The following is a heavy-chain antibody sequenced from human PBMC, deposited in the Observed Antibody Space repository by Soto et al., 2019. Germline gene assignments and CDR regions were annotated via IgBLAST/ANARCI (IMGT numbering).Heavy chain of an antibody. CDR2: ISYDGSNK. Sequence: GGSLRLSCAASGFTFSSYAMHWVRQAPGKGLEWVAVISYDGSNKYYADSVKGRFTISRDNSKNTLYLQMNSLRAEDTAVYYCARAGAFSGEVRGVKAYPGSFDYWGQGTLVTVSS. V-gene: IGHV3-30-3*01. J-gene: IGHJ4*02. CDR3: ARAGAFSGEVRGVKAYPGSFDY. CDR1: GFTFSSYA. D-gene: IGHD3-10*01.